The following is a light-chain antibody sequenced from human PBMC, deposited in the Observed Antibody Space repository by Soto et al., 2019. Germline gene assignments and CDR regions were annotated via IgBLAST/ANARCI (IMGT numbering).Light chain of an antibody. Sequence: DIVLTQSPASLSLPPGERATLSCRASQSVSSSFLAWYQQKPGQAPRLLIYGASRRATGIADRFTGSGSGPDFTLTISRLEPEYFAVYYCQQYDSSLTFGLGTKVEIK. V-gene: IGKV3-20*01. CDR1: QSVSSSF. CDR3: QQYDSSLT. CDR2: GAS. J-gene: IGKJ1*01.